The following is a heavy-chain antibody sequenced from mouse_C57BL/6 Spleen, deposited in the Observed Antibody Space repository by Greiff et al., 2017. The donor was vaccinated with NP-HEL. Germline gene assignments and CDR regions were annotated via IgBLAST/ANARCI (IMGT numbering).Heavy chain of an antibody. Sequence: QVQLQQPGAELVKPGASVKVSCKASGYTFTSYWMHWVKQRPGQGLEWIGRIHPSDSDTNSNQKFKGKATLTVDKSSSTAYMQLSSLTSEDSAVYYCAIGGDYDWFAYWGQGTLVTVSA. V-gene: IGHV1-74*01. J-gene: IGHJ3*01. CDR1: GYTFTSYW. CDR2: IHPSDSDT. D-gene: IGHD2-4*01. CDR3: AIGGDYDWFAY.